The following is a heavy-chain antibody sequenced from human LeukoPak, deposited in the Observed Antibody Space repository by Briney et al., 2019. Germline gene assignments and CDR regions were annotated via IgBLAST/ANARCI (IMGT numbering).Heavy chain of an antibody. J-gene: IGHJ6*02. CDR2: IYYSGST. Sequence: SETLSLTCTVSGGSIGSGSYYWGWIRQHPGKGLEWIGYIYYSGSTYYNPSLKSRVTISVDTSKNQFSLKLSSVTAADTAVYYCARDKAVEYYDFWSGYTGLYGMDVWGQGTTVTVSS. CDR1: GGSIGSGSYY. CDR3: ARDKAVEYYDFWSGYTGLYGMDV. V-gene: IGHV4-31*03. D-gene: IGHD3-3*01.